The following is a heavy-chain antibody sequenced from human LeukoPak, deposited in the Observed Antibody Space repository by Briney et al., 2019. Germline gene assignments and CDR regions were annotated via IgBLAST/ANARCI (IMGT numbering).Heavy chain of an antibody. CDR1: GGSISSYY. Sequence: SETLSLTCTVSGGSISSYYWSWIRQPPGKGLEWIGRIYTSGSTNYSPSLKSRVTMSVDTSKNQFSLKLSSVTAADTAVYYCARDIGVVGGSAFDIWGQGTMVTVSS. CDR3: ARDIGVVGGSAFDI. D-gene: IGHD1-26*01. J-gene: IGHJ3*02. V-gene: IGHV4-4*07. CDR2: IYTSGST.